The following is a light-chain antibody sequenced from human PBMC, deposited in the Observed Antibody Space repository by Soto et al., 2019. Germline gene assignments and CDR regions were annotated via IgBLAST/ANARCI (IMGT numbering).Light chain of an antibody. CDR3: AAWDDSLSGYV. J-gene: IGLJ1*01. CDR1: SSNIGRNY. V-gene: IGLV1-47*02. Sequence: QSVLTQPPSASGTPGQRVTSSCSGSSSNIGRNYVYWYHQLPGTAPKLLSYSNNQRPSGVTDRFSGSKSGTSASLAISGLRSEGEADYDCAAWDDSLSGYVFGAGTKLTVL. CDR2: SNN.